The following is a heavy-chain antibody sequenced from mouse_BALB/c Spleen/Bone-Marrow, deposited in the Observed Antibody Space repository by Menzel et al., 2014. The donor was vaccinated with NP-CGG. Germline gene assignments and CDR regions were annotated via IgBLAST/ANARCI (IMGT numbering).Heavy chain of an antibody. V-gene: IGHV7-3*02. CDR3: ARFPMDY. CDR2: IRNKAYGYTT. CDR1: GFTFTDYY. Sequence: VQLKESGGGLVQPGGSLRLSCTTSGFTFTDYYMSWVRQPPGKALEWLAFIRNKAYGYTTEYSASVRGRFTISRDNSQGILYLQMNTLRAEDSATYYCARFPMDYWGQGTSVTVSS. J-gene: IGHJ4*01.